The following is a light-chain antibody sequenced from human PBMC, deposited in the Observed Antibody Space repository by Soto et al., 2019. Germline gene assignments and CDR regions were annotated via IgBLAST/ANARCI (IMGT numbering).Light chain of an antibody. CDR1: QSIDSW. CDR2: KAS. J-gene: IGKJ1*01. CDR3: QHYKSYPWT. Sequence: DIQMTQSPSTMSASVGDRVTITCRASQSIDSWLAWYQQKPGKAPKFLMYKASNLESGVPSRFSGSGSETEFTLTISSLQPEDFAIYYCQHYKSYPWTFGQGTKVELQ. V-gene: IGKV1-5*03.